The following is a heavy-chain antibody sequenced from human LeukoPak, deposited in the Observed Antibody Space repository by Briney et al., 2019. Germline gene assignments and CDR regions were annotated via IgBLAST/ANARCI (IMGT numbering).Heavy chain of an antibody. Sequence: SETLSLTCTVSGGSISSYYWNWIRQSPGKGLEWIGYIYYTGSTNYNPSLRSRVTISVDTSKNQFSLKLSSANAADTAVYYCARKTNDWFDPWGQGTLVTVSS. J-gene: IGHJ5*02. CDR1: GGSISSYY. D-gene: IGHD2-8*01. CDR2: IYYTGST. V-gene: IGHV4-59*01. CDR3: ARKTNDWFDP.